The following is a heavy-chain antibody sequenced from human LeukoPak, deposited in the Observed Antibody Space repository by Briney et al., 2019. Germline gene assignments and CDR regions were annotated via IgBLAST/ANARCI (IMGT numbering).Heavy chain of an antibody. CDR3: ARDGTSARGYSYGYVDY. CDR2: ISSSSSTI. J-gene: IGHJ4*02. D-gene: IGHD5-18*01. CDR1: GFTFSSYS. V-gene: IGHV3-48*01. Sequence: GGSLRLSCAASGFTFSSYSMNWVRQAPGKGLEWVSYISSSSSTIYYADSVKGRFTISRDNAKNSLYLQMNSLRAEDTAVYYCARDGTSARGYSYGYVDYWGQGTLVTVSS.